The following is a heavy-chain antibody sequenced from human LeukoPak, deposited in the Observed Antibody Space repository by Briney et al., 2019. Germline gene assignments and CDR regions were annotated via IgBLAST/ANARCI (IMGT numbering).Heavy chain of an antibody. CDR1: GGSISISNW. D-gene: IGHD3-9*01. Sequence: SGTLSLTCAVSGGSISISNWYSWVRQPAGKGLEWIGEIYHTGSTNYNPSLKSRVTISVDKSKNQVSLKLSSVTAADTAVYYCARVHNDILTDDSLGDKFDYWGQGTLVTVSS. CDR3: ARVHNDILTDDSLGDKFDY. CDR2: IYHTGST. J-gene: IGHJ4*02. V-gene: IGHV4-4*02.